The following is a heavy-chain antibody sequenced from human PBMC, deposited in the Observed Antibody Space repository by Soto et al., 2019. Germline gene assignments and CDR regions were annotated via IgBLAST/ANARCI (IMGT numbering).Heavy chain of an antibody. CDR2: ISYDGRNK. V-gene: IGHV3-30*18. CDR3: AKDYARFGDDAFDI. J-gene: IGHJ3*02. Sequence: QVQLVESGGGVVQPGRSLRLSCAASGFTFSSYGMHWVRQAPGKGLEWVAVISYDGRNKYYANSVKGLFTISRDNSKTTLYLQMTSLRAEDTAVYYCAKDYARFGDDAFDIWGQGTMVTVSS. D-gene: IGHD3-10*01. CDR1: GFTFSSYG.